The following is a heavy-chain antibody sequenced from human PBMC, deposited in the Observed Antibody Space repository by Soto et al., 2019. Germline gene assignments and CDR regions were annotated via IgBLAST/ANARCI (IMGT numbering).Heavy chain of an antibody. CDR1: GGSISSSSYY. CDR3: ARMARGIAARPGMAH. J-gene: IGHJ4*02. CDR2: IYHSGST. V-gene: IGHV4-39*01. D-gene: IGHD6-6*01. Sequence: SETLSLTCTVSGGSISSSSYYWGWIRQPPGKGLEWIGNIYHSGSTYYNPSLKSRVTISVDTSKNQFSLKLSSVTAADTAVYYCARMARGIAARPGMAHWGQGTLVTVSS.